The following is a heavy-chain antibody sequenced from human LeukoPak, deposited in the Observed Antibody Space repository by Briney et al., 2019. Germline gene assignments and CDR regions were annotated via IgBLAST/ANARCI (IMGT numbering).Heavy chain of an antibody. CDR3: AKDLHSYGLTGGSDFDY. V-gene: IGHV3-30*18. CDR2: ISYDGSNK. Sequence: LSLTCAVSGGSISSSNWWSWVRQPPGKGLEWVAVISYDGSNKYYADSVKGRFTISRDNSKNTLYLQMNSLRAEDTAVYYCAKDLHSYGLTGGSDFDYWGQGTLVTVSS. J-gene: IGHJ4*02. CDR1: GGSISSSN. D-gene: IGHD5-18*01.